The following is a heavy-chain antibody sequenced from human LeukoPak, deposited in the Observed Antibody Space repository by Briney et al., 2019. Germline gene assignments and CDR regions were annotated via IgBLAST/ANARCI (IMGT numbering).Heavy chain of an antibody. V-gene: IGHV3-21*01. Sequence: GGSLRLSCAASGFTVSSNYMTRVRQAPGKGLEWVSSISTTSTYIFYADSLKGRFTVSRDNAKNSVYLQMNSLRPEDTAVYYCCTSPSFGSSWYQFNYWGQGALVIVSS. CDR2: ISTTSTYI. J-gene: IGHJ4*02. D-gene: IGHD6-13*01. CDR1: GFTVSSNY. CDR3: CTSPSFGSSWYQFNY.